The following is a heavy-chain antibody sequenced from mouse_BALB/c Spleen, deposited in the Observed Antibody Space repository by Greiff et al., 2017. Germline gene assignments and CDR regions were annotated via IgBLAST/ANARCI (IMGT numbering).Heavy chain of an antibody. CDR3: ASDGGNSWFAY. CDR1: GFNIKDYY. Sequence: VQLQQSGAELVRPGALVKLSCKASGFNIKDYYMHWVKQRPEQGLEWIGWIDPENGNTIYDPKFQGKASITADTSSNTAYLQLSSLTSEDTAVYYCASDGGNSWFAYWGQGTLVTVSA. V-gene: IGHV14-1*02. CDR2: IDPENGNT. D-gene: IGHD2-1*01. J-gene: IGHJ3*01.